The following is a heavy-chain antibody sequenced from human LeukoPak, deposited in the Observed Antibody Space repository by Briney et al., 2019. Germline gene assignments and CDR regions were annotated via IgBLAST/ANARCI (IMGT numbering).Heavy chain of an antibody. Sequence: SETLSLTCAVYVRPFSGYHWSWIRQPPGKGREWIGEINHSGSTNYNPSLKSRVTISVDTSKNQFSLKLSSVTAADTAVYYCARATMIVVVPNRTRDFDYWGQGTLVTVSS. V-gene: IGHV4-34*01. CDR2: INHSGST. J-gene: IGHJ4*02. D-gene: IGHD3-22*01. CDR3: ARATMIVVVPNRTRDFDY. CDR1: VRPFSGYH.